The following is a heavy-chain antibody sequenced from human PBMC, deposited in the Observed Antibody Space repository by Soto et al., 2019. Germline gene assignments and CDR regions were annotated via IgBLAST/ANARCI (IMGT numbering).Heavy chain of an antibody. J-gene: IGHJ4*02. CDR1: GFTFRNYI. D-gene: IGHD3-9*01. V-gene: IGHV3-21*01. Sequence: GGSLRLSCAASGFTFRNYIMNWVRQAPGKGLEWVSSISSSAISIDYADSAKGRFTISRDNARNSLYLQMNSLRAEDTAVYYCARVFDVLTGGFDYWGQGSLVTVSS. CDR3: ARVFDVLTGGFDY. CDR2: ISSSAISI.